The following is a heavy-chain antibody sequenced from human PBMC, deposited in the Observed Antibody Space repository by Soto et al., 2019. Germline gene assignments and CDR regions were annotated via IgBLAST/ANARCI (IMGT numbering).Heavy chain of an antibody. CDR3: TRDSPSIKYDFDS. D-gene: IGHD1-20*01. J-gene: IGHJ4*02. Sequence: VRLVESGGGVVPPGTSLRLSCAASGFPFRSYTVHWVRQAPGKGLEWLALISYDSTYKLYADSVRGRFTISRDNSENTLYLHMNSLRAGDTAVYSCTRDSPSIKYDFDSWGQGTLVTVSS. V-gene: IGHV3-30-3*01. CDR2: ISYDSTYK. CDR1: GFPFRSYT.